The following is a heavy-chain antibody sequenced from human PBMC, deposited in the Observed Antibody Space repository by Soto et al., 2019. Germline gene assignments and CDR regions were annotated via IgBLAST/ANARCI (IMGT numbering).Heavy chain of an antibody. CDR1: GFTFSSYS. V-gene: IGHV3-21*01. J-gene: IGHJ5*02. Sequence: PGGSLRLSFAASGFTFSSYSMNWVRQAPGKGLEWVSSISSSSSYIYYADSVKGRFTISRDNAKNSLYLQMNSLRAEDTAVYYCARVALSYCSSTSCPNWFDPWGQGTLVTVSS. CDR3: ARVALSYCSSTSCPNWFDP. D-gene: IGHD2-2*01. CDR2: ISSSSSYI.